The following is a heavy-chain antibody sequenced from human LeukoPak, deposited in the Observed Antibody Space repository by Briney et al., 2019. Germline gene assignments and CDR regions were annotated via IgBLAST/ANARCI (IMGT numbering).Heavy chain of an antibody. CDR2: IYYSGST. D-gene: IGHD6-19*01. J-gene: IGHJ4*02. CDR1: GGSISSSSYY. V-gene: IGHV4-39*01. CDR3: ARQNSSGWYYY. Sequence: SETLSLTCIVSGGSISSSSYYWGWIRQPPGKGLEWIGSIYYSGSTYYNPSLKSRVTISVDTSKNQFSLKLSSVTAADTAVYYCARQNSSGWYYYWGQGTLVTVSS.